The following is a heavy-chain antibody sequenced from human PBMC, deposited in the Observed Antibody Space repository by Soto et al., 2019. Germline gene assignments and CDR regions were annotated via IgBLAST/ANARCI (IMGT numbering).Heavy chain of an antibody. J-gene: IGHJ4*02. CDR3: ARDGVVAATLYVDY. CDR2: ISYDGSNK. Sequence: QVQLVESGGGVVQPGRSLRLSCAASGFTFSSYAMHWVRQAPGKGLEGVAVISYDGSNKYYADSVKGRFTISRDNSKNTLYLQMNSLRAEDTAVYCCARDGVVAATLYVDYWGQGTLVTVSS. CDR1: GFTFSSYA. D-gene: IGHD2-15*01. V-gene: IGHV3-30-3*01.